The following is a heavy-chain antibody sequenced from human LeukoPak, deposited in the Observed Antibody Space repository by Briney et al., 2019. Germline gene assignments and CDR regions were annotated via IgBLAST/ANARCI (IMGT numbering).Heavy chain of an antibody. D-gene: IGHD2/OR15-2a*01. V-gene: IGHV5-51*01. CDR1: GYSFTGYW. CDR3: ARLVLRGYYGMDV. J-gene: IGHJ6*02. CDR2: IYPGDSDT. Sequence: GESLKISCKGSGYSFTGYWIGWVRPMPGKGLEWMGIIYPGDSDTRYSPSFQGQVTISADKSISTAYLQWSSLKASDTAMYYCARLVLRGYYGMDVWGQGTTVTVSS.